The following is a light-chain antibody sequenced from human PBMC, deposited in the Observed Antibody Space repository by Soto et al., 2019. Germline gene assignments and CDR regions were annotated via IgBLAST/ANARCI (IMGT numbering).Light chain of an antibody. Sequence: EIVLTQSPGTLSLSPGERATLSCRASHTISSSYLAWYQQKPGQAPRLLMYGISRRATGIPDRFSGSGSGTDFTLTITRLEPEDFAVDYCQQYFTSSPRTFGQGTKVEIK. CDR2: GIS. V-gene: IGKV3-20*01. CDR3: QQYFTSSPRT. J-gene: IGKJ1*01. CDR1: HTISSSY.